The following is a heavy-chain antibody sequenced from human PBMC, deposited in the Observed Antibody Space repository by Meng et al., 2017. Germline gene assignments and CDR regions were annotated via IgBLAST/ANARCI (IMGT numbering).Heavy chain of an antibody. CDR2: FDTNTGNP. V-gene: IGHV7-4-1*02. CDR1: GYSFTSDA. CDR3: AREGRVDFDY. D-gene: IGHD1-26*01. J-gene: IGHJ4*02. Sequence: QVQLVQTGSELKKPGASVKVSCKASGYSFTSDAMHWVRQAPGQGLEWMGWFDTNTGNPTYAQGFTGRFVFSLDTSVSTAYLQISSLKAEDTAVYYCAREGRVDFDYWGQGTLVTVSS.